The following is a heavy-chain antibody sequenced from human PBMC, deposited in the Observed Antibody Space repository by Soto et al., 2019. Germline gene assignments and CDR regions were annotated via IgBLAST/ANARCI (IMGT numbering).Heavy chain of an antibody. CDR2: INPDNGNT. CDR1: GYTFTRYT. CDR3: ARGIATGQLAT. J-gene: IGHJ5*02. Sequence: QVQLVQSGAEVKKPGASVKISCKASGYTFTRYTMNWVRQAPGQRLEWMGWINPDNGNTKSSQKFQDRVIITRDTSASTAYMDLSSLRSEDTAVYYCARGIATGQLATWGQGTLVTVSS. D-gene: IGHD6-6*01. V-gene: IGHV1-3*01.